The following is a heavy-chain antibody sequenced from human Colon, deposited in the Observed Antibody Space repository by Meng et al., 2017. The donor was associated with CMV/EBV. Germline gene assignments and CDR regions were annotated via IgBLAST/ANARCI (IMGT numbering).Heavy chain of an antibody. D-gene: IGHD1-26*01. CDR3: ARDPSGSRVPFDY. Sequence: QGQLVTAGGEVKKPGALVKVSCKTSGYTFSDYPKHWVRQAPGQGLEWMGWINSNSGATDYAQKFQGRFTMTRDTSITTVYMELSSLRSDDTAVYYCARDPSGSRVPFDYWGQGSLVTVSS. CDR1: GYTFSDYP. J-gene: IGHJ4*02. V-gene: IGHV1-2*02. CDR2: INSNSGAT.